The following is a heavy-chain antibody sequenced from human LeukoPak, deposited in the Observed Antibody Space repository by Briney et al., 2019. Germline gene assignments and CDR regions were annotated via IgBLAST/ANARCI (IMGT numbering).Heavy chain of an antibody. V-gene: IGHV4-34*01. Sequence: SETLSLTCAVYGGSFSGYYWSWIRQPPGKGLEWIGEINHSGSTNYNPSLKSRVTISVDTSKNQFSLKLSSVPAADTAVYYCARRGLVSAALYGMDVWGQGTTVTVSS. CDR1: GGSFSGYY. D-gene: IGHD2-2*01. J-gene: IGHJ6*02. CDR2: INHSGST. CDR3: ARRGLVSAALYGMDV.